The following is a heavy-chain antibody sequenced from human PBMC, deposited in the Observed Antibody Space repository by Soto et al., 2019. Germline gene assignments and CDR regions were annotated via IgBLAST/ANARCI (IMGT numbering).Heavy chain of an antibody. CDR2: IYYSGST. Sequence: QVQLQESGPGLVKPSETLSLTCTVSGGSVSSGSYYWSWIRQPPGKGLEWIGYIYYSGSTNYNPALKRRVTLSVDTSKDQFSLKLSSVTAADTAVYYCARAPTYYDFWSGSNYYYGMDVWGQGTTVTVSS. V-gene: IGHV4-61*01. CDR1: GGSVSSGSYY. CDR3: ARAPTYYDFWSGSNYYYGMDV. D-gene: IGHD3-3*01. J-gene: IGHJ6*02.